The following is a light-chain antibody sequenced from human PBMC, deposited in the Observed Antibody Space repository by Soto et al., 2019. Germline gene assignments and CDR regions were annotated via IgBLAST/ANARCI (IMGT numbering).Light chain of an antibody. J-gene: IGKJ1*01. CDR3: QQYDNWPRT. Sequence: EIVMTQSPATLSLSAGERATLSCRASQSMRSNLAWYQQKPGQAPRLLIYGASTRATGIPARFSGSGSGTEFTLTITSLQSEDFAVYYCQQYDNWPRTFGQGTKV. CDR1: QSMRSN. V-gene: IGKV3-15*01. CDR2: GAS.